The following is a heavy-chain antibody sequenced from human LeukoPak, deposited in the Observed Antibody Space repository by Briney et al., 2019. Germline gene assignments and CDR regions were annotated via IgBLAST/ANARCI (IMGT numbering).Heavy chain of an antibody. J-gene: IGHJ4*02. CDR2: ISGSGGST. CDR3: AKENTLWFGEEDYFDY. V-gene: IGHV3-23*01. Sequence: GGSLRLSCAASGFTFSSYAMSWVRQAPGKGLEWVSAISGSGGSTYYADSVKGRFTISRDNSKNTLYLQMSSLRAEDTAVYYCAKENTLWFGEEDYFDYWGQGTLVTVSS. D-gene: IGHD3-10*01. CDR1: GFTFSSYA.